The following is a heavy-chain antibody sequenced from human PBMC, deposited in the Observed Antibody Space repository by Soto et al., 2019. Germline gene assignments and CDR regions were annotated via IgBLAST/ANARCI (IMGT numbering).Heavy chain of an antibody. CDR1: GFIFKMYW. V-gene: IGHV3-74*01. CDR2: IYNDGTYS. D-gene: IGHD3-10*01. CDR3: TRGPRPTSTGTGAY. Sequence: GGSLRLSCAASGFIFKMYWMHWVRQSPGKGLVWISRIYNDGTYSDYADSVRGRFTISRDNVNDTLYLQMNNLRAEDSGLYYCTRGPRPTSTGTGAYWGQGTQVTVSS. J-gene: IGHJ4*02.